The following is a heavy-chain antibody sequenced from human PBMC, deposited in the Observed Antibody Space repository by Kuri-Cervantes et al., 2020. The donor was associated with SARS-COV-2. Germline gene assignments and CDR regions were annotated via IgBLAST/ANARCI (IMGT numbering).Heavy chain of an antibody. V-gene: IGHV3-15*05. CDR1: GFTFSNAW. CDR2: IRSKTDGGTT. J-gene: IGHJ4*02. D-gene: IGHD5-24*01. CDR3: VRDGDHWNFDY. Sequence: GSLRLSCAASGFTFSNAWMSWVRQAPGKGLEWVGRIRSKTDGGTTDYAAPVKGRFTLSRDNAKNMLFLQMNSLRAEDTAVYYCVRDGDHWNFDYWGQGTLVTVSS.